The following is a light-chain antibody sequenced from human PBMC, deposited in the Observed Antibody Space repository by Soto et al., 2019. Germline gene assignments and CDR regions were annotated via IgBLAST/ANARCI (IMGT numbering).Light chain of an antibody. CDR1: QSFSSY. J-gene: IGKJ5*01. Sequence: EIVLTQSPGTLSLSPGERATLYCRASQSFSSYLAWYQQKPGQAPRLLIYGASTRATGIPARFSGSGSGTEFTLTVSSLQSEDFAVYYCQQYNNWPPITFGQGTRLEI. CDR2: GAS. CDR3: QQYNNWPPIT. V-gene: IGKV3-15*01.